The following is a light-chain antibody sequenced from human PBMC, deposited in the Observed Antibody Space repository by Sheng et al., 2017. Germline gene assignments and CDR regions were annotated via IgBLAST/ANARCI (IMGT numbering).Light chain of an antibody. Sequence: AIQLTQSPSSLSASVGDRVTITCRASQGIFNALAWFQQKPGRPPKVLVYGASTLQSGVPSRFSGAGFGTDFSLTISSLQPDDIATYYCQQFESYPLTFGGGTEGGGSN. J-gene: IGKJ4*01. CDR2: GAS. CDR1: QGIFNA. V-gene: IGKV1-13*02. CDR3: QQFESYPLT.